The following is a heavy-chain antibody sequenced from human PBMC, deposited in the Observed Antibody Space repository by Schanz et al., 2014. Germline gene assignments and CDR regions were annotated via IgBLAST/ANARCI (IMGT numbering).Heavy chain of an antibody. CDR3: ARSYSSGWYPYYYGMDV. D-gene: IGHD6-19*01. CDR2: ISSTSTYL. V-gene: IGHV3-21*01. Sequence: VQLVESGGGVVQPGRSLRLSCAGSGFSFSDYGMHWVRQAPGKGLEWVSSISSTSTYLYYADSVKGRFTISRDNAENSLYLQMSSLRAEDTAVYYCARSYSSGWYPYYYGMDVWGQGTTVTVSS. J-gene: IGHJ6*02. CDR1: GFSFSDYG.